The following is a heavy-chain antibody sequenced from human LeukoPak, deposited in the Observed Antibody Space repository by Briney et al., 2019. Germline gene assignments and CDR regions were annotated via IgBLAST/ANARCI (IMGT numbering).Heavy chain of an antibody. CDR3: ARIPAVIDYFDY. D-gene: IGHD2-2*01. J-gene: IGHJ4*02. Sequence: PGGSLRLSCAASGFTFSTHWMSWVRQAPGKGLEWVANIKPDGSEKYYVDSVKGRFTISRDKAKNSLYLQMNSLRAEDTAVYYCARIPAVIDYFDYWGQGALVTVS. CDR2: IKPDGSEK. CDR1: GFTFSTHW. V-gene: IGHV3-7*03.